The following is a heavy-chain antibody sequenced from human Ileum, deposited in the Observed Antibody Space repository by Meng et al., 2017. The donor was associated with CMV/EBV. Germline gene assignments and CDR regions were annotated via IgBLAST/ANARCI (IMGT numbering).Heavy chain of an antibody. CDR1: GLPFSQHG. D-gene: IGHD3-3*01. J-gene: IGHJ4*02. V-gene: IGHV3-23*04. Sequence: GEWVAAGGGLVQPGGSLRLSCAASGLPFSQHGMSWVRQAPGKGLEWVSSISESGLQTYYADSVRGRLTISRDNSKNTLYLQMNSLRDEDTALYYCATGFFGGILFDYWGQGALVTVSS. CDR3: ATGFFGGILFDY. CDR2: ISESGLQT.